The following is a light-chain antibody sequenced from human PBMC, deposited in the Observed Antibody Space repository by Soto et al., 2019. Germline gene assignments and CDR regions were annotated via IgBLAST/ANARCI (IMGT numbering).Light chain of an antibody. CDR2: DVT. CDR1: SSDIGGYNS. CDR3: SSYTDIQNLV. V-gene: IGLV2-8*01. J-gene: IGLJ1*01. Sequence: QSALTQSPSASGSPGQSVTITCTGTSSDIGGYNSVSWYQQHPGKAPKVMIYDVTKRPSGVPDRFSGSKSGNTASLTVSALQADDEADYYCSSYTDIQNLVFGSGTKLTVL.